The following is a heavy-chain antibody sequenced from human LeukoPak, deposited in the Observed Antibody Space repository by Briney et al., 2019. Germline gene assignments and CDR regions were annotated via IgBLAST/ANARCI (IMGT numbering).Heavy chain of an antibody. CDR1: GFTFSSYG. J-gene: IGHJ6*04. CDR2: ISYDGSNK. V-gene: IGHV3-30*18. CDR3: AKEVRGAYYYYGMDV. D-gene: IGHD2-2*01. Sequence: GRSLRLSCAASGFTFSSYGMHWVRQAPGKGLEWVAVISYDGSNKYYADSVKGRFTTSRDNSKNTLYLQMNSLRAEDTAVYYCAKEVRGAYYYYGMDVWGKGTTVTVSS.